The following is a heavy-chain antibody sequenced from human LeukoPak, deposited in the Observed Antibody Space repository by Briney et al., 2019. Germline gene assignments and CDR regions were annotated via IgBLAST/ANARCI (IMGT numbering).Heavy chain of an antibody. CDR2: TYYRSKWYN. CDR3: ARESRYSSSWYRWAYIVFDY. D-gene: IGHD6-13*01. Sequence: SQTLSLTCAISGDSVSSNSAAWNWIRQSPSRGLEWLGRTYYRSKWYNDYAVSVKSRITINPDTSKNQFSLQLNSVTPEDTAVYYCARESRYSSSWYRWAYIVFDYWGQGTLVTVSS. V-gene: IGHV6-1*01. J-gene: IGHJ4*02. CDR1: GDSVSSNSAA.